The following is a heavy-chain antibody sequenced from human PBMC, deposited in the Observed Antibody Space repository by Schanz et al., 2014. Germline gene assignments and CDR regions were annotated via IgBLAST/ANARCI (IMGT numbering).Heavy chain of an antibody. CDR1: GDSISSTSYY. Sequence: QLQMQESGPGLVKPSETLSLTCSVSGDSISSTSYYWGWIRQPPGKGLEWIGSIYYSGSTYYNATLKSRVPISLATSKNQSPRKLTAVTAADSAVYYCARLWGGWRIPDYWGQGTLVTVSS. CDR3: ARLWGGWRIPDY. CDR2: IYYSGST. J-gene: IGHJ4*02. V-gene: IGHV4-39*01. D-gene: IGHD6-19*01.